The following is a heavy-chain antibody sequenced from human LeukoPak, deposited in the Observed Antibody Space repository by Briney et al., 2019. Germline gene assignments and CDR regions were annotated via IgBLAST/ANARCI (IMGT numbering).Heavy chain of an antibody. V-gene: IGHV1-69*01. Sequence: SVKVSCKASGGTFSSHPISWVRQAPGQGLEWMGALIPIFGTAHYAQRFQGRVTIAADESTSTDYMELSSLKSEDTAIYYCARERSGYGYYYGMGVWGKGTTVTVSS. CDR1: GGTFSSHP. CDR3: ARERSGYGYYYGMGV. CDR2: LIPIFGTA. D-gene: IGHD5-12*01. J-gene: IGHJ6*04.